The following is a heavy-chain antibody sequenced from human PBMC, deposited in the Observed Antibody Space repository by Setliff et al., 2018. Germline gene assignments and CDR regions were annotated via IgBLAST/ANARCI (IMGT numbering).Heavy chain of an antibody. CDR1: GFTFSSYA. Sequence: GSLRLSCAASGFTFSSYAITWVRQAPGKGLEWVSMISGSAQTTYYADSVKGRFTISRDNSKNTVYLEMNSLRAEDTAVYYCARDSSSWYDFDYWGQGTLVTVSS. V-gene: IGHV3-23*01. D-gene: IGHD6-13*01. CDR2: ISGSAQTT. J-gene: IGHJ4*02. CDR3: ARDSSSWYDFDY.